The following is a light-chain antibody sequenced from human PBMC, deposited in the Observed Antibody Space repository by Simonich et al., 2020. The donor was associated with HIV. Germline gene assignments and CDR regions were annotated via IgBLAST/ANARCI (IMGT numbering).Light chain of an antibody. J-gene: IGKJ1*01. Sequence: DIVMTQSPDSLAVSLGERATVNCRSSRSVLYRSNNKNYLAWYQQKPGQPPKLLIYWASTRESGVPDRFSASGSGTDLTLTISSLQAEDVAIYYCQQYYSTPPTFGQGTKVEIK. CDR3: QQYYSTPPT. CDR1: RSVLYRSNNKNY. V-gene: IGKV4-1*01. CDR2: WAS.